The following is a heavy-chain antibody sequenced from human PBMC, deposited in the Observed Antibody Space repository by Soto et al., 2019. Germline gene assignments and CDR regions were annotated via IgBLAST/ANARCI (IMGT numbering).Heavy chain of an antibody. J-gene: IGHJ5*02. V-gene: IGHV4-59*01. Sequence: QVQLQESGPGLVKPSETLSLTCTVSGGSISSYYWSWIRQPPGKGLEWIGYIYYSGSTNYNPSLKSRVTISVDTSKNQFSLKLSSVTAADTAVYYCARVGSKNWFDPWGQGTLVTVSS. CDR2: IYYSGST. CDR1: GGSISSYY. CDR3: ARVGSKNWFDP. D-gene: IGHD4-4*01.